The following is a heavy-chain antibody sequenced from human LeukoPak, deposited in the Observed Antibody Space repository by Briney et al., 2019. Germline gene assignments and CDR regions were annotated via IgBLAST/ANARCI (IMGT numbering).Heavy chain of an antibody. V-gene: IGHV3-20*04. CDR2: INWNGGST. CDR3: ARDLSGVTGYTYGRGIDY. Sequence: PGGSLRLSCAASGFTFGDHGMTWVRQAPGKGLEWLSGINWNGGSTGYADSVKGRFTISRDNAKNSLYLQMNSLRAEDTAVYYCARDLSGVTGYTYGRGIDYWGQGTLVTVSS. J-gene: IGHJ4*02. D-gene: IGHD5-18*01. CDR1: GFTFGDHG.